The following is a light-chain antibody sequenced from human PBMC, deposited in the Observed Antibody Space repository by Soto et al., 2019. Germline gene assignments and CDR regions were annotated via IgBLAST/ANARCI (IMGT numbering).Light chain of an antibody. CDR3: QQYGSSLL. Sequence: EIVLTQSPGTLSLSPGERATLSCRASQSVSSSYLAWYQQKPGQAPRLLIYDASSRATGIPDRFSGSGSGTDFTLTISRLEPEDFAVYYWQQYGSSLLFGPGTKVDIK. J-gene: IGKJ3*01. CDR1: QSVSSSY. V-gene: IGKV3-20*01. CDR2: DAS.